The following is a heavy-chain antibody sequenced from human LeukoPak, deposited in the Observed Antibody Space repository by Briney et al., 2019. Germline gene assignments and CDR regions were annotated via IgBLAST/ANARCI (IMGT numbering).Heavy chain of an antibody. V-gene: IGHV1-2*02. Sequence: GASVKVSCKASGYTFTGYYIHWVRQAPGQGLEWMGWINPNSGGTNYAQKFQGRVIMTRDTSISTAYMELSRLRSDDTAVYYCARDYLASVTTYYFYYMDVWGKGTTVTVSS. J-gene: IGHJ6*03. D-gene: IGHD4-17*01. CDR2: INPNSGGT. CDR1: GYTFTGYY. CDR3: ARDYLASVTTYYFYYMDV.